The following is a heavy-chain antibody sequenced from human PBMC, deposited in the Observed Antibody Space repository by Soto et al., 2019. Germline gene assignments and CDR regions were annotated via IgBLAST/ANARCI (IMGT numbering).Heavy chain of an antibody. CDR3: AHRTTTVTWWFDP. CDR2: IYWDDDK. Sequence: QITLKESGPTLVKPTQTLTLTCTFSGFSLTTSGVGVGWIRQPPGKALEWLALIYWDDDKRYSPSLKSRLTITKVTSKNLVVRTISNMDPADTATYFFAHRTTTVTWWFDPWGQGTLGSVSS. J-gene: IGHJ5*02. CDR1: GFSLTTSGVG. V-gene: IGHV2-5*02. D-gene: IGHD4-17*01.